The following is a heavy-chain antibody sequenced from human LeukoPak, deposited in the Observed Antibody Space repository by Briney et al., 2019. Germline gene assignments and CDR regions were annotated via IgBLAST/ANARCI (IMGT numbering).Heavy chain of an antibody. V-gene: IGHV1-69*13. CDR3: ARDPYYYDSSGYRHLHYFDY. CDR2: IIPIFGTA. J-gene: IGHJ4*02. Sequence: SVKVSCKASGGTFSSYAISWVRQAPGQGLEWMGGIIPIFGTANYAQKFPGRVTITADESTSTAYMELSSLRSEDTAVYYCARDPYYYDSSGYRHLHYFDYWGQGTLVTVSS. D-gene: IGHD3-22*01. CDR1: GGTFSSYA.